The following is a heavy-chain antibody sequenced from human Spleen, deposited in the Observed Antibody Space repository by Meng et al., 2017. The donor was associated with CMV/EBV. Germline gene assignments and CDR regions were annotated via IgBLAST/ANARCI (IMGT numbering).Heavy chain of an antibody. D-gene: IGHD6-6*01. CDR3: ARVGISSSEGY. V-gene: IGHV4-59*12. CDR2: IYYRGST. J-gene: IGHJ4*02. Sequence: SETLSLTCTVSGGSISSYYWSWIRQPPGKGLEWIGYIYYRGSTNYNPSLKSRVTMSLDTSKNQFSLKLSSVTAADTAMYYCARVGISSSEGYWGQGTLVTVSS. CDR1: GGSISSYY.